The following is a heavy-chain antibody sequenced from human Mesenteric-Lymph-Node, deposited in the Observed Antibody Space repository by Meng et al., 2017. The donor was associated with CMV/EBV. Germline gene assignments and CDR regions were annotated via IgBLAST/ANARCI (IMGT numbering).Heavy chain of an antibody. J-gene: IGHJ4*02. V-gene: IGHV3-21*01. D-gene: IGHD1/OR15-1a*01. CDR1: GFNVSSTY. Sequence: GESLKISCAASGFNVSSTYMNWVRQAPGKGLEWVSSISSGSSYIYYADSVKGRFTISRDNAKDSLYLQMNSLRAEDTAVYYCARSNNLEYWGQGTLVTVSS. CDR3: ARSNNLEY. CDR2: ISSGSSYI.